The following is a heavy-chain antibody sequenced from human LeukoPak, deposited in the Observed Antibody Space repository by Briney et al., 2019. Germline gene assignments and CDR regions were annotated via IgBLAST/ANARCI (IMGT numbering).Heavy chain of an antibody. CDR1: GGSISGYY. J-gene: IGHJ4*02. Sequence: SETLSLTCIVSGGSISGYYWSWIRQPPGKGLEWIGYMYSTGSTNYNPSLKSRAAISVDAPKNQFSLSLSSVTAADTAVYYCARARVGTTTIFDYWGQGTLVTVSS. CDR2: MYSTGST. D-gene: IGHD1-26*01. CDR3: ARARVGTTTIFDY. V-gene: IGHV4-59*01.